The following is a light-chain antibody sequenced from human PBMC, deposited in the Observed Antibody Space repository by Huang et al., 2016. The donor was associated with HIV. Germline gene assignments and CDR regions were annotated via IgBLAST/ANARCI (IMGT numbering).Light chain of an antibody. CDR3: QHYYTSPYT. Sequence: DIQMTPSPSSLSASVGDRVTITCRASQGLSNSVAWYQQRPGKAPNLLLYDASTWEGGVPSRFSGSGSGTEYTLTISSLQPEDLATYYCQHYYTSPYTFGQGTKLEIK. CDR1: QGLSNS. CDR2: DAS. V-gene: IGKV1-NL1*01. J-gene: IGKJ2*01.